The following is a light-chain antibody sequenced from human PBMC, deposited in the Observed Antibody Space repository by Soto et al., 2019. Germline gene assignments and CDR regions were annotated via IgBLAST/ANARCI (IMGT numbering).Light chain of an antibody. V-gene: IGKV1-5*03. J-gene: IGKJ1*01. CDR3: QKYHSHSPT. CDR2: KAS. CDR1: QSITSW. Sequence: DIQMTQSPSTLSASVGDRVTLTCRASQSITSWLAWFQQKPGKAPKLLIHKASSLQSGVPSRFSGSGSGTDFTLTISSLHPDEFATYSCQKYHSHSPTFGQGXK.